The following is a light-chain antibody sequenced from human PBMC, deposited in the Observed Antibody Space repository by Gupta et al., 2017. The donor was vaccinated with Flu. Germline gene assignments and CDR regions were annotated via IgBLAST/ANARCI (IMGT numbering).Light chain of an antibody. CDR1: ESISRNS. Sequence: EIVLTQSPGTLSLSPGERATLSCRASESISRNSLAWYQHKRGQSPRLLIYGASSRATGIPDRFSGSGSGTDFTLISNGLEPEDFAVYYWHQYGSSLTFGPGTKVDIK. CDR3: HQYGSSLT. V-gene: IGKV3-20*01. CDR2: GAS. J-gene: IGKJ3*01.